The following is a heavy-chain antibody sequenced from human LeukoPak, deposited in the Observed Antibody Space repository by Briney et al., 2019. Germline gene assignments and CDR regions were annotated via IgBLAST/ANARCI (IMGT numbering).Heavy chain of an antibody. CDR1: GFSFGDYS. CDR3: ARGFLGNSFDF. J-gene: IGHJ4*02. Sequence: HPGGSLRLSCAASGFSFGDYSMNWVRQAPGEGLEWVSYISSSSATIYYADSVKGRFTVSRDNAKNSLYLQMNSLRPEDTAVYYCARGFLGNSFDFWGQGTLVTVSS. D-gene: IGHD2-15*01. CDR2: ISSSSATI. V-gene: IGHV3-48*01.